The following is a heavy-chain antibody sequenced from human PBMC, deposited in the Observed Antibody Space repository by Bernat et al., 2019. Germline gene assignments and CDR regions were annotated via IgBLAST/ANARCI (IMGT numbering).Heavy chain of an antibody. J-gene: IGHJ4*02. CDR1: GFTFSSYW. D-gene: IGHD3-22*01. Sequence: VQLVESGGGLVQPGGSLRLSCAASGFTFSSYWMSWVRQAPGKGLEWVANIKQDGSEKYYVDSVKGRFTISRDNAKNSLYLQMNSLRAEDTAVYYCARVGWYYDSSGYYYPFDYWGQGTLVTVSS. CDR2: IKQDGSEK. CDR3: ARVGWYYDSSGYYYPFDY. V-gene: IGHV3-7*03.